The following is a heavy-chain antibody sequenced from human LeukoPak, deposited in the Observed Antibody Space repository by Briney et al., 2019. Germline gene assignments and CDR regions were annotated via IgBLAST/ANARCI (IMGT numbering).Heavy chain of an antibody. J-gene: IGHJ4*02. D-gene: IGHD6-6*01. CDR3: AREGGIGSSSWIDY. V-gene: IGHV4-31*03. CDR1: GGSISSGGYY. CDR2: IYYSGST. Sequence: SETLSLTGTVSGGSISSGGYYWSWIRQHPGKGLEWIGYIYYSGSTYYNPSLKSRVTISIDTSKNQFSLKLSSVTAADTAVYSCAREGGIGSSSWIDYWGQGTLVTVSS.